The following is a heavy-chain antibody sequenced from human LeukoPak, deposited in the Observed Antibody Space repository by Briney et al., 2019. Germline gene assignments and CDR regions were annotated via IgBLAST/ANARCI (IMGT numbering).Heavy chain of an antibody. CDR2: IYYSGST. CDR1: GGSISSSSYY. J-gene: IGHJ4*02. V-gene: IGHV4-39*01. Sequence: PSETLSLTCTVSGGSISSSSYYWGWIRQPPGKGLEWIGGIYYSGSTYYNPSLKSRVTISVDTSKNQFSLKLSSVTAADTAVYYCARRSTMVRGATGFADYWGQGTLVTVSS. CDR3: ARRSTMVRGATGFADY. D-gene: IGHD3-10*01.